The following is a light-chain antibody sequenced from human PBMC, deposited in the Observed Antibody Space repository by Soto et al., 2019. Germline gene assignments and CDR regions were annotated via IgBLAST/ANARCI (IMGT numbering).Light chain of an antibody. CDR1: SSNIGAGYH. CDR3: QSYDSSLSGSVV. J-gene: IGLJ3*02. V-gene: IGLV1-40*01. Sequence: QSVLTQPPSVCGAPGQRVTISCTGSSSNIGAGYHVHWYQQLPGTAPKLLIYGNSNRPSGVPDRFSGSKSGTSASLAITGLQAEDEADYYCQSYDSSLSGSVVFGGGTKLTVL. CDR2: GNS.